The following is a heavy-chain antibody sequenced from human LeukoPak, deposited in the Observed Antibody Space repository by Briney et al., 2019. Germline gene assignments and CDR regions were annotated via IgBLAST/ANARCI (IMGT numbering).Heavy chain of an antibody. Sequence: ASVKVSCKASGYTFTSYGISWVRQATGQGLEWMGGFDPEDGETIYAQKFQGRVTMTEDTSTDTAYMELSSLRSEDTAVYYCATPIYFIAALDYWGQGTLVTVSS. J-gene: IGHJ4*02. CDR2: FDPEDGET. CDR1: GYTFTSYG. CDR3: ATPIYFIAALDY. V-gene: IGHV1-24*01. D-gene: IGHD6-6*01.